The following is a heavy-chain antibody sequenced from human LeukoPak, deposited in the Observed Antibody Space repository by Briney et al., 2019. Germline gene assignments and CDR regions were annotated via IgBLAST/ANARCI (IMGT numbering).Heavy chain of an antibody. Sequence: QPGGSLRLSCAASGFTFSSYWMSWVRQAPGKGPEWVANIKQDGSEKYYVDSVKGRFTISRDNAKNSLYLQMNSLRAEDTAVYYCAKRGSGWYEDYYYYMDVWGKGTTVTISS. D-gene: IGHD6-19*01. V-gene: IGHV3-7*01. CDR3: AKRGSGWYEDYYYYMDV. CDR2: IKQDGSEK. CDR1: GFTFSSYW. J-gene: IGHJ6*03.